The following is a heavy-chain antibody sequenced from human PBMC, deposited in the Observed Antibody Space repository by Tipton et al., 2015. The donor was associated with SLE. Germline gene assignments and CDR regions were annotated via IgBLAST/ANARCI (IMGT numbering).Heavy chain of an antibody. CDR2: IYYSGST. D-gene: IGHD3-16*02. J-gene: IGHJ3*02. CDR1: GGSISSSSYY. Sequence: TLSLTCTVSGGSISSSSYYWGWIRQPPGKGLEWIGGIYYSGSTYYNPSLQSRVTISVDTSKNQFSLKLSSVTAADTAVYYCARRGYDYVWGSYRGDAFDIWGQGTMVTVSS. CDR3: ARRGYDYVWGSYRGDAFDI. V-gene: IGHV4-39*01.